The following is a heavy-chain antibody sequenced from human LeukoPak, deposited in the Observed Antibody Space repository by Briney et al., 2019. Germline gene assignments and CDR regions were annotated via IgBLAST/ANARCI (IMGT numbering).Heavy chain of an antibody. V-gene: IGHV3-9*01. CDR3: AKEGGGDCSGGSCYDY. Sequence: GGSLRLSCAASGFTLVDYVPHSGPQAPRKGPEWGSDISWNSGSIGYADSVKGRFTISRDNAKNSLYLQMNSLRAEDTALYYCAKEGGGDCSGGSCYDYWGQGTLVTVSS. CDR2: ISWNSGSI. CDR1: GFTLVDYV. J-gene: IGHJ4*02. D-gene: IGHD2-15*01.